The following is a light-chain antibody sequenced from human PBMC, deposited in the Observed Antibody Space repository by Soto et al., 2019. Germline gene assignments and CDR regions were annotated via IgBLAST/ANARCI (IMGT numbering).Light chain of an antibody. CDR1: SRDVGTYNF. V-gene: IGLV2-23*02. CDR2: EVT. J-gene: IGLJ3*02. CDR3: CSYAGRSTCV. Sequence: QAVLTQPASVSGSLGQSITISCTGASRDVGTYNFVSWYQQDPGKAPKLMLYEVTKRPSGVSNRFSGSKSGNTASLTISGLQAEDEADYYCCSYAGRSTCVFGGGTKLTVL.